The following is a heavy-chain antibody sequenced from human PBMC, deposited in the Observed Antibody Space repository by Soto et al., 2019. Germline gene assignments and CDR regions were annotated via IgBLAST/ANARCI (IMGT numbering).Heavy chain of an antibody. D-gene: IGHD3-16*02. Sequence: QVQLVQSGAEVKKPGASVKVSCKASGYTFTSYYMHWVRQAPGQGLEWMGIINPSGGSTSYAQKFQSRVTMARDTATSTVYMALSSLRSEDTAVYYCAGVTHDYVWGSYRPFPDYWGQGTLVTVSS. CDR3: AGVTHDYVWGSYRPFPDY. J-gene: IGHJ4*02. CDR1: GYTFTSYY. V-gene: IGHV1-46*01. CDR2: INPSGGST.